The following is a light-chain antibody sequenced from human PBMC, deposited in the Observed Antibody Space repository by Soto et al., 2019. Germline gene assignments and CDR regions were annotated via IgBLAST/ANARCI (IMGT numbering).Light chain of an antibody. CDR2: GAS. V-gene: IGKV3D-20*02. J-gene: IGKJ1*01. CDR1: QSVSSNY. Sequence: DIALTQSPGTLSLSPGERATLSCSSSQSVSSNYLAWYQQKPGQAPRLLIYGASSRATGIPDRFSGSGSGTDCTLTISSLEPEDVAVYYCQQRSNWPRTLGQGTKVDIK. CDR3: QQRSNWPRT.